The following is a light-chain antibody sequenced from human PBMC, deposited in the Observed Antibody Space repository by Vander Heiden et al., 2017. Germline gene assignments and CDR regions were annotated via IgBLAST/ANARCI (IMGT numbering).Light chain of an antibody. CDR2: VSS. Sequence: EIVMTQSPATLSVSPGERITLSCRASQSVSSNLAWYQQKPGQAPRLLIYVSSTRATGIPARFSGSGSGTEFTLTISSLQSEDFAVYYCQQYNNWPPNLTFGGGTKVEIK. V-gene: IGKV3-15*01. CDR1: QSVSSN. CDR3: QQYNNWPPNLT. J-gene: IGKJ4*01.